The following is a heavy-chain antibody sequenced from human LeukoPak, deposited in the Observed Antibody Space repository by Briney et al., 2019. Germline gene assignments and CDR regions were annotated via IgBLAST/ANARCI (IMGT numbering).Heavy chain of an antibody. D-gene: IGHD3-10*01. CDR2: INPSGGST. V-gene: IGHV1-46*01. J-gene: IGHJ6*04. CDR3: ARIGGITMVRGVQGDYYGMDV. CDR1: GYTFTSYY. Sequence: ASVKVSCKASGYTFTSYYMHWVRQAPGQGLEWMGIINPSGGSTSYAQKFQGRVTMTSDTSKSTVYMVLSSLRSEDTAVYYCARIGGITMVRGVQGDYYGMDVWGKGTTVTVSS.